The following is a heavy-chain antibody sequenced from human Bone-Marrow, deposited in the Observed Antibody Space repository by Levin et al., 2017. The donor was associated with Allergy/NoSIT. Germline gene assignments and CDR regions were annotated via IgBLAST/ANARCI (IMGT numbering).Heavy chain of an antibody. Sequence: SETLSLTCAVSGDSITSGAYSWSWIRQAPGKGLEWIGYLYHTGSTYYNPSLKSRATISVDRSKKQFSLKLGSVTAADTAVYYCARVCSGGRCYQLGHYYAMDVWGQGTTVTVSS. CDR2: LYHTGST. V-gene: IGHV4-30-2*01. CDR1: GDSITSGAYS. J-gene: IGHJ6*02. CDR3: ARVCSGGRCYQLGHYYAMDV. D-gene: IGHD2-15*01.